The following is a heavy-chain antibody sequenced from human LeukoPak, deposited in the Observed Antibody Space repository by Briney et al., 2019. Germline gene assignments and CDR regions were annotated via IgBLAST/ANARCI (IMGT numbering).Heavy chain of an antibody. J-gene: IGHJ4*02. CDR3: ARRFAAAAEY. Sequence: GESLKISCKGVGYTFSNYWIGWVRQMPGKGLEWMGIVHPGDSITRYGPSFQGQVTISADKSITTAYLQWSSLKASDTAMYYCARRFAAAAEYWGRGTLVTVSS. D-gene: IGHD6-13*01. V-gene: IGHV5-51*01. CDR1: GYTFSNYW. CDR2: VHPGDSIT.